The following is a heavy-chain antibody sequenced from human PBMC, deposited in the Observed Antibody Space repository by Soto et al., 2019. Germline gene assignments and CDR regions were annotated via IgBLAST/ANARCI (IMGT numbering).Heavy chain of an antibody. CDR1: GGTFSNYA. Sequence: QVQLVQSGAEVKKPGSSVKVSCKASGGTFSNYAISWVRQAPGQGLERMGGIIPIFGTPTYAQKFQGRVTITADESTSTADMELSSLRSEDTAVYDCAVEMATITQFVNFDDAFDIWGQGTMVTVSS. CDR3: AVEMATITQFVNFDDAFDI. D-gene: IGHD5-12*01. CDR2: IIPIFGTP. J-gene: IGHJ3*02. V-gene: IGHV1-69*01.